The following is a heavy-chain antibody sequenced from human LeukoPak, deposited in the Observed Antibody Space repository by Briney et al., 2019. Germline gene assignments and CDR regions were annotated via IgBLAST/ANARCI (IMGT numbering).Heavy chain of an antibody. Sequence: SETLSLTCAVYGGSFSGYYWSWIRQPPGKGLEWIGEINHSGSTNYNPSLKSRVTMSVDTSKNQFSLKLSSVTAADTAVYYCARDPNPTENWYFDLWGRGTLVTVSS. CDR2: INHSGST. V-gene: IGHV4-34*01. CDR3: ARDPNPTENWYFDL. D-gene: IGHD2-21*02. J-gene: IGHJ2*01. CDR1: GGSFSGYY.